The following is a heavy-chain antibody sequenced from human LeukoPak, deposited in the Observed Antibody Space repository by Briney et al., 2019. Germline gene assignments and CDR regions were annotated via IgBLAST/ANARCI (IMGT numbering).Heavy chain of an antibody. CDR3: ASGGKTTVTTLPFQDV. J-gene: IGHJ6*02. CDR2: IIPIFGTA. D-gene: IGHD4-17*01. CDR1: GGTLSSYA. Sequence: GASVKVSCKASGGTLSSYAISWVRQAPRQGLEWMGGIIPIFGTANYAQKFQGRVTITADESTSTAYMELSSLRSEDTAVYYCASGGKTTVTTLPFQDVWGQGTTVTVSS. V-gene: IGHV1-69*13.